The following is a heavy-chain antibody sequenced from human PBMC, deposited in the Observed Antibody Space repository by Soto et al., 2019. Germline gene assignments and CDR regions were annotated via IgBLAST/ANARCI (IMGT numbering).Heavy chain of an antibody. Sequence: EVQLLESGGGLVQPGGSLGLSCVASGFTFSNYDMNWVRQAPGKGLEWVPHISGSGDDTDYADSVKGRFTISRDSSKNTLYLQMNSLRAEDTALYYCAKDRAVVGTRTSGGFDCWGQGTLVTVSS. D-gene: IGHD6-13*01. CDR3: AKDRAVVGTRTSGGFDC. J-gene: IGHJ4*02. CDR1: GFTFSNYD. V-gene: IGHV3-23*01. CDR2: ISGSGDDT.